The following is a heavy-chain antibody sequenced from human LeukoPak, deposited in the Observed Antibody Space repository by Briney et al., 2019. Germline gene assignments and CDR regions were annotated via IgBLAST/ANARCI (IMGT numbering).Heavy chain of an antibody. J-gene: IGHJ6*03. D-gene: IGHD3-3*01. Sequence: GGSLRLSCAASGFTFSSYSMNWVRQAPGKGLEWVSSISSSSSYIYCADSVKGRFTISRDNAKNSLYLQMNSLRAEDTAVYYCARRFGVVIAPTDYYYYYMDVWGKGTTVTVSS. CDR1: GFTFSSYS. V-gene: IGHV3-21*01. CDR2: ISSSSSYI. CDR3: ARRFGVVIAPTDYYYYYMDV.